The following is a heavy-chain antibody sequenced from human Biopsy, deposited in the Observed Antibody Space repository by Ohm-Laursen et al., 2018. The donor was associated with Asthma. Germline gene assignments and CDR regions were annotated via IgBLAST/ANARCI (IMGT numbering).Heavy chain of an antibody. D-gene: IGHD4-23*01. J-gene: IGHJ3*02. V-gene: IGHV3-23*01. CDR3: ARAYGGSFFSGAFDI. Sequence: SLRLSCAASGFAFNNSSMTWVRQAPGKGLEWVSSISASGVRTFYADSVKGRFTVSRDISKNTLSLQMNSLRAEDTAVYYCARAYGGSFFSGAFDIWGQGTMVTVSS. CDR2: ISASGVRT. CDR1: GFAFNNSS.